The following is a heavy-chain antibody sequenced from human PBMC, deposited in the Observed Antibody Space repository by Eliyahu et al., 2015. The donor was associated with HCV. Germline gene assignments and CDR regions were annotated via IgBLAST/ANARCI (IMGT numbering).Heavy chain of an antibody. CDR3: ARATTNFFEAIEV. Sequence: EVQLVESGGXLVXPGXSLRXSCDASGFTFSSYWMXWVRQAPGKGLVWLSRTHXDGSQTHYADYVKGRFSVSRDNAKSKLYLQMNSLRVEDTAVYYCARATTNFFEAIEVWGQGTLVTVSS. CDR1: GFTFSSYW. CDR2: THXDGSQT. V-gene: IGHV3-74*01. J-gene: IGHJ4*02. D-gene: IGHD1-1*01.